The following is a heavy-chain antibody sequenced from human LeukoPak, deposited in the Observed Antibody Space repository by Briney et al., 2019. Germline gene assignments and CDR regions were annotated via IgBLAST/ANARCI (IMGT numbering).Heavy chain of an antibody. CDR2: ISWNSGSI. Sequence: QSGGSLRLSCAASGFTFDDYAMHWVRQAPGKGLEWVSGISWNSGSIGYADSVKGRFTISRDNAKNSLYLQMNSLRAEDTAVYYCARQGTMIVVVPIRPKTYYFDYWGQGTLVTVSS. V-gene: IGHV3-9*01. D-gene: IGHD3-22*01. J-gene: IGHJ4*02. CDR3: ARQGTMIVVVPIRPKTYYFDY. CDR1: GFTFDDYA.